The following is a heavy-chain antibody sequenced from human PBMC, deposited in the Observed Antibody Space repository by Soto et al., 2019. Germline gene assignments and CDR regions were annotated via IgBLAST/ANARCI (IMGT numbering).Heavy chain of an antibody. J-gene: IGHJ5*02. V-gene: IGHV3-30*03. CDR3: ARISRYCSGGDCHA. D-gene: IGHD2-15*01. CDR2: ISYDGSNT. CDR1: GVSFNSYD. Sequence: LSLTCTVSGVSFNSYDMHWVRQAPGKGPEWVAIISYDGSNTYYSDSVRGRFTISRDNSKDTLYLQMHSLRSEDTAIYYCARISRYCSGGDCHAWGQGTQVTVSS.